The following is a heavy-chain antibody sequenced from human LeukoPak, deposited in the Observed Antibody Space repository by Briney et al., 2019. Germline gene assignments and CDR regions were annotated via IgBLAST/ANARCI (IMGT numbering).Heavy chain of an antibody. D-gene: IGHD1-26*01. CDR3: ARVVGATTWGYYYYMDV. V-gene: IGHV3-20*04. CDR2: INWNGGST. J-gene: IGHJ6*03. CDR1: GFTSDDYG. Sequence: GGSLRLFCAASGFTSDDYGMSWVRQAPGKGLEWVSGINWNGGSTGYADSVKGRFTISRDNAKNSLYLQMNSLRAEDTALYYCARVVGATTWGYYYYMDVWGKGTTVTVSS.